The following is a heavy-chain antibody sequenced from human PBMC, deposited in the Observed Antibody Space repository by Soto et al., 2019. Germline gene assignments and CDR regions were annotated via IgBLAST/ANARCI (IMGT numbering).Heavy chain of an antibody. V-gene: IGHV4-30-4*02. D-gene: IGHD3-9*01. J-gene: IGHJ5*01. CDR3: ARGRVLRYFDWLYLDS. CDR1: GVSVSSGAYY. CDR2: IYFSGST. Sequence: SDTLSLTCTVSGVSVSSGAYYWILIRQPPGKGLEWIGYIYFSGSTYYNPSLQSRVSMSVDTSKNQFSLKLSSVTAADTAVYYCARGRVLRYFDWLYLDSLGQGTLVTISS.